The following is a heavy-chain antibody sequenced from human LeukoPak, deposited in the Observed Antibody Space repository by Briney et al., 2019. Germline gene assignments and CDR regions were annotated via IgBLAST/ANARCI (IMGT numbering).Heavy chain of an antibody. CDR2: IYSSGST. J-gene: IGHJ4*02. CDR3: ARGVYSSGWYLDY. D-gene: IGHD6-19*01. CDR1: GFTVSNNY. Sequence: GGSLRLSCAASGFTVSNNYMNWVRQAPGKGLEWVSLIYSSGSTNYPDSVKGRFTISRDNPKNTLYLQMNSLRAEDTAVYYCARGVYSSGWYLDYWGQGTLVTVSS. V-gene: IGHV3-66*01.